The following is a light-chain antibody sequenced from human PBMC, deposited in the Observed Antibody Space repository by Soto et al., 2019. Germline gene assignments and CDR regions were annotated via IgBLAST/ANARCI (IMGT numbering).Light chain of an antibody. CDR2: GAT. J-gene: IGKJ1*01. V-gene: IGKV3-15*01. CDR3: QQYNEWPET. CDR1: QSVSGN. Sequence: EIVVSRSPATRSGSQWERGTLAVTARQSVSGNLAWYQKKPGQPPRLLIFGATTRAPDVHARFSGSGSAQEFTLTINNLQSRDSAVYYCQQYNEWPETFGPGTKVDIK.